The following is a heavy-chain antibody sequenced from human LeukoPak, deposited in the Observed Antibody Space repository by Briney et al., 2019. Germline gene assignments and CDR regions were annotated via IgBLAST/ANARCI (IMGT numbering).Heavy chain of an antibody. J-gene: IGHJ4*02. Sequence: PGGSLGLSCVASGLPIGDFAVHWVRQAPGQGLEWVSLISGDGVSTFFTDSVKGRFSISRDNSKNSLFLEMSSLRTEDTAMYYCARESGKFDYWGQGTLVAVSS. CDR1: GLPIGDFA. CDR3: ARESGKFDY. CDR2: ISGDGVST. V-gene: IGHV3-43*02.